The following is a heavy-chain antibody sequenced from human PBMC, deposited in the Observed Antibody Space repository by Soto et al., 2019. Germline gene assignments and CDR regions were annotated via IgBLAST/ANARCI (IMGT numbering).Heavy chain of an antibody. J-gene: IGHJ6*02. Sequence: SLRLSCAASGFTFSSYGMHWVRQAPGKGLEWVAVISYDGSNKYYADSVKGRFTISRDNSKNTLYLQMNSLRAEDTAVYYCALTGGVGATNPPYYYGMDVWGQGTTVTVSS. CDR3: ALTGGVGATNPPYYYGMDV. D-gene: IGHD1-26*01. CDR1: GFTFSSYG. V-gene: IGHV3-30*03. CDR2: ISYDGSNK.